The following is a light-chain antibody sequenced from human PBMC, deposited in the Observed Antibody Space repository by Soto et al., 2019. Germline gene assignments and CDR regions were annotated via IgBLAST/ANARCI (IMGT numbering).Light chain of an antibody. Sequence: EIVMTQSPDTLSVSPGEGATLSCRVSQSIRSNLAWYQQRPGQAPRLLMYGASTRADGIPARFTGSGSGTEFTLTISSLQSEDSAVYYCQQYVHWPPGAFGQGTKVDIK. CDR1: QSIRSN. V-gene: IGKV3-15*01. CDR2: GAS. J-gene: IGKJ1*01. CDR3: QQYVHWPPGA.